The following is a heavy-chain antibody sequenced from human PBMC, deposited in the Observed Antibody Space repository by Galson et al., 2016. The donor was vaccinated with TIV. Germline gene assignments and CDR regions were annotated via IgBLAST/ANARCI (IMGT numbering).Heavy chain of an antibody. V-gene: IGHV3-74*01. CDR2: INSDGSTI. CDR1: GFTFDDYS. CDR3: ARTHDIALTPFDI. J-gene: IGHJ3*02. D-gene: IGHD5-12*01. Sequence: SLRLSCAASGFTFDDYSMSWVRQAPGKGLEWVSRINSDGSTISYVDSVTGRFTISRDNAKNTLFLQMNSLRAEDTAVYYCARTHDIALTPFDIWGQGTMVAVSS.